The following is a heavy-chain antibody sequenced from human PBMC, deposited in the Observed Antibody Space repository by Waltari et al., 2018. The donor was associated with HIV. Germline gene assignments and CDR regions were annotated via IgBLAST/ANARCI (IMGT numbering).Heavy chain of an antibody. CDR3: ARACRGAVGGSVEGGWLDP. J-gene: IGHJ5*02. Sequence: QVHLQQWGAGLLQPSETLSLTCALSGASFSSYFWTWLRQPPGGGLEWLGEIKHSGSTNYNHALKRGVSMAGDTSKTRVSLKMTFVTAADTSTYFCARACRGAVGGSVEGGWLDPWGQGTLVTVAS. CDR1: GASFSSYF. D-gene: IGHD3-16*01. V-gene: IGHV4-34*02. CDR2: IKHSGST.